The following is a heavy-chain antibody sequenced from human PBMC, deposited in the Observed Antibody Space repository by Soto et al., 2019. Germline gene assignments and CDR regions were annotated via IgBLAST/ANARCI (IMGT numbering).Heavy chain of an antibody. CDR3: ARDREGSHAMEV. V-gene: IGHV1-69*17. CDR1: GGTFNNYV. D-gene: IGHD3-10*01. Sequence: QVQLVQSGAEVKKPGSSVKVSCKASGGTFNNYVFSWVRQAPGKGLEWMGGIIPVYGVPSHAEKFRGRVTISADPDTSTVFLDLDSLRSEDTGMYYCARDREGSHAMEVWGPGTTVIVSS. J-gene: IGHJ6*02. CDR2: IIPVYGVP.